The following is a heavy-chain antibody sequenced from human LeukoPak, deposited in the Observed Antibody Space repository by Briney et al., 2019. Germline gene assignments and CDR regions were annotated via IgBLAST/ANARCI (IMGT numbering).Heavy chain of an antibody. V-gene: IGHV1-69*04. CDR2: IIPILGIA. CDR1: GYTFTGYY. CDR3: ARGTTIFGVVIIASY. D-gene: IGHD3-3*01. Sequence: ASVKVSCKASGYTFTGYYMHWVRQASGQGLEWMGRIIPILGIANYAQKFQGRVTITADKSTSTAYMELSSLRSEDTAVYYCARGTTIFGVVIIASYWGQGTLVTVSS. J-gene: IGHJ4*02.